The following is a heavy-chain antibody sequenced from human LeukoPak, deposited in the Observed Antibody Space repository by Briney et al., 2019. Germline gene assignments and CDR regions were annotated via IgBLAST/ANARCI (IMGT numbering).Heavy chain of an antibody. CDR1: GGSISSYY. CDR2: IYYSGST. D-gene: IGHD6-13*01. V-gene: IGHV4-59*01. CDR3: ARGDYSSSVGDY. J-gene: IGHJ4*02. Sequence: SETLSLTCTVSGGSISSYYWSWIRQPPGKGLEWIGYIYYSGSTNYNPSLKSRVTISVDTSKNQFSLKLSSVTAADTAVYYCARGDYSSSVGDYWGQGTLVTVSS.